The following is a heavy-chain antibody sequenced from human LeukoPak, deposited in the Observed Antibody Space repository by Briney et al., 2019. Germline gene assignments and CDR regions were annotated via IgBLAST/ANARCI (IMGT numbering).Heavy chain of an antibody. CDR2: IYYSGNT. J-gene: IGHJ5*02. CDR1: GGSISSSSYY. V-gene: IGHV4-39*01. D-gene: IGHD6-13*01. Sequence: PSETLSLTCSLSGGSISSSSYYWAWIRQPPGKGLEWIGSIYYSGNTYYSPSLKSRVTIFVDTSKNEFSLNLSSVTAADTALYYCARGGRRQQLVLFWFDPWGQGTLVTVSS. CDR3: ARGGRRQQLVLFWFDP.